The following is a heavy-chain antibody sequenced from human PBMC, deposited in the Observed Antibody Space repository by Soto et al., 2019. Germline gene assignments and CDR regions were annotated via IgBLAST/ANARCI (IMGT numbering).Heavy chain of an antibody. CDR2: ISYDGSNK. CDR1: GFTFSSYG. CDR3: AKDLAGATNYYGMDV. D-gene: IGHD1-26*01. Sequence: GGSLRLSCAASGFTFSSYGMHWVRQAPGKGLEWVAVISYDGSNKYYADSVKGRFTISRDNSKNXLYLXMNXLRXXDTAXXXXAKDLAGATNYYGMDVWGQGTTVTVSS. J-gene: IGHJ6*02. V-gene: IGHV3-30*18.